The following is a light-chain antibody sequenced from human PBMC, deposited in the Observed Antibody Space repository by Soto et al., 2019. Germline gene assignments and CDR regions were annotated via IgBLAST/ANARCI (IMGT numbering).Light chain of an antibody. CDR3: CSYAGSYTYV. CDR2: DVS. Sequence: QSVLTQPRSVSGSPAQSVTTSCTGTSSDVGDYDYVSWYQQHPGKAPKLMIYDVSKRPSGVPDRFSGSKSGNTASLTISGLQAEDEADYYCCSYAGSYTYVFGTGTQVTVL. J-gene: IGLJ1*01. V-gene: IGLV2-11*01. CDR1: SSDVGDYDY.